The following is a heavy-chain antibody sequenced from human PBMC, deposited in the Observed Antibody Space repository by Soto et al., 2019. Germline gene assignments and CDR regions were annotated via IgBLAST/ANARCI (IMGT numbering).Heavy chain of an antibody. V-gene: IGHV1-69*13. CDR3: AREAYSSSAHGMDV. Sequence: ASVKVSCKASGGTFSSYAISWVRQAPGQGLEWMGGIIPIFGTANYAQKFQGRVTITADESTSTAYMELSSLSSEGTAVSCCAREAYSSSAHGMDVWGQGATVTVSS. D-gene: IGHD6-6*01. CDR1: GGTFSSYA. CDR2: IIPIFGTA. J-gene: IGHJ6*02.